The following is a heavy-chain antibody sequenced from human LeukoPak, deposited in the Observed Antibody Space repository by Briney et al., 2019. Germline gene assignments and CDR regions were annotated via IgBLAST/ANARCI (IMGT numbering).Heavy chain of an antibody. CDR2: ISSTGSSI. D-gene: IGHD1-1*01. CDR3: ARDDVAWNDVHWFDP. J-gene: IGHJ5*02. V-gene: IGHV3-21*01. CDR1: GFTFSSYW. Sequence: GGSLRLSCAGSGFTFSSYWMSWVRQAPGKGLEWVSSISSTGSSIYYADSVKGRFTISRDNAKNSLYLQMSSLRVEDTAVYYCARDDVAWNDVHWFDPWGQGTLVTVSS.